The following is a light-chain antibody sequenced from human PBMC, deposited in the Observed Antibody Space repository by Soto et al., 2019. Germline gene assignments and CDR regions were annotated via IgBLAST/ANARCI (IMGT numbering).Light chain of an antibody. CDR3: QQYAISPLT. Sequence: ETVLTQSPGTLSLSPGERATLSCRASQSVTNSYLAWFQQKPGQAPRLLIFGALSRATGIPDRFSGSGSGTDFTLTISRLEPEDFVVYYCQQYAISPLTFGQGTKVEVK. CDR2: GAL. CDR1: QSVTNSY. V-gene: IGKV3-20*01. J-gene: IGKJ1*01.